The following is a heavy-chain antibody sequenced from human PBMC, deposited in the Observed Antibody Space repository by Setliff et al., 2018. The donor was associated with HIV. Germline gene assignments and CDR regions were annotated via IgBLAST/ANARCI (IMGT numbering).Heavy chain of an antibody. V-gene: IGHV1-24*01. CDR3: ARASEAGTIDY. Sequence: ASVKVSCKVSGYTLSELSMHWVRQAPGEGLEWMGGFDPEDGETIYAEKFKGRVTMTEDTATETAYMELSSLRSEDTAVYYCARASEAGTIDYWGQGTRVTVSS. CDR2: FDPEDGET. D-gene: IGHD1-1*01. CDR1: GYTLSELS. J-gene: IGHJ4*02.